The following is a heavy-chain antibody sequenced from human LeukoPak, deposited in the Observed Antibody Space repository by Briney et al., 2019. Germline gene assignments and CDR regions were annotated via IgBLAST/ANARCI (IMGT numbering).Heavy chain of an antibody. J-gene: IGHJ4*02. Sequence: PGGSLRLSCAASGFTFSSYAMSWVRQAPGKGLEWVSAISGSGGSTYYADSVKGRFTISRDNAKNTLYLQMNSLRAEDTAVYYCARERRVAAAGTGFDYWGQGTLVTVSS. CDR3: ARERRVAAAGTGFDY. V-gene: IGHV3-23*01. CDR2: ISGSGGST. D-gene: IGHD6-13*01. CDR1: GFTFSSYA.